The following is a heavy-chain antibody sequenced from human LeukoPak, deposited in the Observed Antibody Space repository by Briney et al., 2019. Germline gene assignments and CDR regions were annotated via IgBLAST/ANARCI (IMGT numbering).Heavy chain of an antibody. J-gene: IGHJ3*02. V-gene: IGHV4-59*08. CDR2: ISYRGST. CDR1: GGSINKHY. Sequence: SETLSLTCTVSGGSINKHYWSWIRQTAGEGRDWIGYISYRGSTHYNPSHKSRVTISVDTSNNQSSLRLSSVTAADTAVYYCATNAGPAALDAIDIWGQGTIVSVSS. CDR3: ATNAGPAALDAIDI. D-gene: IGHD2-2*01.